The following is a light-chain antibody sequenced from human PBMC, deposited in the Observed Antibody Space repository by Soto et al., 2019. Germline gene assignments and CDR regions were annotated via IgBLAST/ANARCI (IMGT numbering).Light chain of an antibody. CDR3: QTWGTGIVI. CDR2: LNREGSH. Sequence: QSVLTQSPSASASLGASVKLTCTLSSGHSNYAIAWHQQQPEKGPRYLMKLNREGSHSKGDGIPNRFSGSSSGAERYLTISSLQSEDEADYYCQTWGTGIVIFGGGTKLTVL. CDR1: SGHSNYA. J-gene: IGLJ2*01. V-gene: IGLV4-69*01.